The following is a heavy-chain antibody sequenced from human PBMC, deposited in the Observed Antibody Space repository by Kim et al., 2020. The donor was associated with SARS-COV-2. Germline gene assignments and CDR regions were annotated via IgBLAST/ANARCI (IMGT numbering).Heavy chain of an antibody. CDR2: IYYSGST. D-gene: IGHD3-10*01. Sequence: SETLSRTCAVSGGSISSGGYSWSWIRQPPGKGLEWIGYIYYSGSTYYNPSLKSRVTISVDRSKNQFSLKLSSVTAADTAVYYCARGGYYGSGSPKGLDYWGQGTLDTVSS. V-gene: IGHV4-30-2*01. CDR1: GGSISSGGYS. CDR3: ARGGYYGSGSPKGLDY. J-gene: IGHJ4*02.